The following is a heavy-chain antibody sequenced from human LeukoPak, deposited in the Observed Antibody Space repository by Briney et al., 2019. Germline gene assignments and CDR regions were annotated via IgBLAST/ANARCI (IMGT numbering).Heavy chain of an antibody. Sequence: GGSLRLSCAASGFTFSSYAMSWVCQAPGKGLEWVSAISGSGGSTYYADSVKGRFTISRDNSKNTLYLQMNSLRAEDTAVYYCATLVRWPYYFDYWGQGTLVTVSS. J-gene: IGHJ4*02. CDR2: ISGSGGST. CDR1: GFTFSSYA. CDR3: ATLVRWPYYFDY. D-gene: IGHD4-23*01. V-gene: IGHV3-23*01.